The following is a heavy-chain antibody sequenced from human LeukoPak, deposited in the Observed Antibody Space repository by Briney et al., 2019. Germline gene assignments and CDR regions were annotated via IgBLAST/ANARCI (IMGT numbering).Heavy chain of an antibody. V-gene: IGHV3-7*04. D-gene: IGHD2-2*01. CDR3: ARGGYQLLWY. CDR2: IKQDGSEK. J-gene: IGHJ4*02. Sequence: GGSLRLSCAASGFTFSTYWMSWVRQAPGTGLEWVASIKQDGSEKSYVDSVKGRFTISRDNAKNSLYLQMKSLRAEDTAVYYCARGGYQLLWYWGQGTLVTVSS. CDR1: GFTFSTYW.